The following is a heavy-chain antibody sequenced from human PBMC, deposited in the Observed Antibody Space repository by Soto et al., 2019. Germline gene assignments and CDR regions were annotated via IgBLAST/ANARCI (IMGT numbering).Heavy chain of an antibody. V-gene: IGHV3-48*02. D-gene: IGHD2-15*01. J-gene: IGHJ6*02. CDR3: ARCSRNSCYSYGVDV. CDR1: GFTFSNCG. CDR2: ISDSGATK. Sequence: SGGSLRLSCAASGFTFSNCGMIWVRQTPGKGLEWVSYISDSGATKHYADSVKGRFTISRDNGKDSLYLQMNSLRDEDTAVYFCARCSRNSCYSYGVDVWGQGATVTVSS.